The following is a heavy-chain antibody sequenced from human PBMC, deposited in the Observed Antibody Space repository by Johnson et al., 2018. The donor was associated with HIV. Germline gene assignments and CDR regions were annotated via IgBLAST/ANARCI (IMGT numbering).Heavy chain of an antibody. CDR2: ISGSGGST. J-gene: IGHJ3*02. CDR3: AREGWYGDYVDAFDI. CDR1: GFTFSDYY. V-gene: IGHV3-11*01. Sequence: QVQLVESGGGLVKPGGSLRLSCAASGFTFSDYYMSWIRQAPGKGLEWVSAISGSGGSTYYADSVKGRFTISRDNSKNTLYLQMNSLRAEDRALYYCAREGWYGDYVDAFDIWGQGAMVTVSS. D-gene: IGHD4-17*01.